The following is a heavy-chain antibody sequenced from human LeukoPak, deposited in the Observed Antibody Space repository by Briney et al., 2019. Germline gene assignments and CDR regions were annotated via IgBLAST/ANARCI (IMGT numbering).Heavy chain of an antibody. Sequence: GGSLRLSCAASGFSFSSYAMSWFRQAPGKGLEWVSGISDNGGSTYYADSVKGRFTISRDNSKNTLYLQMNSLRAEDTAVYYCAKLPDWTPSIAAAGAFDYWGQGTLVTVSS. V-gene: IGHV3-23*01. D-gene: IGHD6-13*01. CDR2: ISDNGGST. CDR3: AKLPDWTPSIAAAGAFDY. J-gene: IGHJ4*02. CDR1: GFSFSSYA.